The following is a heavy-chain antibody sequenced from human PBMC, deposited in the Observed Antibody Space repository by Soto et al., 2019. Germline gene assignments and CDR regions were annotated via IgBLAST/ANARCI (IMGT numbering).Heavy chain of an antibody. CDR3: AHCRGAVASF. CDR1: GFSLNTRDVG. J-gene: IGHJ4*02. V-gene: IGHV2-5*02. Sequence: QITLNESGPALVKPTQTLTLTCTFSGFSLNTRDVGVGWIRQPPGKALEWLGVVYWDDDKTYSPSLKSRLTIAKDTPKNQVILSITNMAPVDTATYYWAHCRGAVASFWGQGTLLTVSS. CDR2: VYWDDDK. D-gene: IGHD6-19*01.